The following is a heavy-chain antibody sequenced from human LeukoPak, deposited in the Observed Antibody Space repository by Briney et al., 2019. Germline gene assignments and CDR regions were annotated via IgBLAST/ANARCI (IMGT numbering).Heavy chain of an antibody. CDR1: GYTFTSYG. Sequence: ASVKVSCKTSGYTFTSYGITWVRQAPGQGLEWMGWISTYYGNTNYAQKVQGRVTMTTDTSTSTAYMVLRSLRSDDTAVYYCARGLSMVRGDTPGGYWGQGTLVTVSS. V-gene: IGHV1-18*01. CDR3: ARGLSMVRGDTPGGY. J-gene: IGHJ4*02. D-gene: IGHD3-10*01. CDR2: ISTYYGNT.